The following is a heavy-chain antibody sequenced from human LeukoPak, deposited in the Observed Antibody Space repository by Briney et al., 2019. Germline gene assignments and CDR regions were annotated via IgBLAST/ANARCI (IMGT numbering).Heavy chain of an antibody. D-gene: IGHD6-19*01. Sequence: ASGKVSCKASGYTFTGYYMHWVRQAPGQGLEWMGWINPNSGGTNYAQKFQGRVTMTRDTSISTAYMELSRLRSDDTAVYYCARESGSGWSRGAFDIWGQGTMVTVSS. V-gene: IGHV1-2*02. CDR3: ARESGSGWSRGAFDI. CDR1: GYTFTGYY. CDR2: INPNSGGT. J-gene: IGHJ3*02.